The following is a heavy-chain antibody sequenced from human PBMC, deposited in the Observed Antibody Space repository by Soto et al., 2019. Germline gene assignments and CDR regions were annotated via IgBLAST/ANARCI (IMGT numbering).Heavy chain of an antibody. V-gene: IGHV3-21*01. CDR2: ISSSSSYI. Sequence: PGGSLRLSCAASGFTFSSYSMNWVRQAPGKGLEWVSSISSSSSYIYYADSVKGRFTISRDNAKNSLYLQMNSLRAEDTAVYYCARGKQWLGGNYFDYWGQGTLVTVSS. CDR3: ARGKQWLGGNYFDY. CDR1: GFTFSSYS. D-gene: IGHD6-19*01. J-gene: IGHJ4*02.